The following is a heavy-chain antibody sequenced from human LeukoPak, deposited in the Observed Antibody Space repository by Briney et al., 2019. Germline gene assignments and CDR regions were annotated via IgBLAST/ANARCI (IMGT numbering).Heavy chain of an antibody. D-gene: IGHD4-17*01. CDR1: GFTFSHYA. CDR2: ISYDGSNK. Sequence: PGRSLRLSCQASGFTFSHYAMHWVRQAPGKGLEWVAVISYDGSNKYYADSVKGRFTISRDNSKNTLYLQMNSLRAEDTAVYYCARDDYGFSLWGQGTMVTVSS. J-gene: IGHJ3*01. V-gene: IGHV3-30*19. CDR3: ARDDYGFSL.